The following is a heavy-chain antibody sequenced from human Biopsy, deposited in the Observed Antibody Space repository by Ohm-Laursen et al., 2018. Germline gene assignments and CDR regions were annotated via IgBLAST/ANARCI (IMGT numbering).Heavy chain of an antibody. CDR2: IYTSGIT. Sequence: GTLSLTCTVSGGSLSSYSWSWIRQPAGKGLEWMGQIYTSGITNYNPSLKSRVTMSVDTTKNKFPLRVSSVTAADTAVYYCARERDRRGWFDPWGQGTLVTVSS. CDR1: GGSLSSYS. V-gene: IGHV4-4*07. CDR3: ARERDRRGWFDP. D-gene: IGHD1-14*01. J-gene: IGHJ5*02.